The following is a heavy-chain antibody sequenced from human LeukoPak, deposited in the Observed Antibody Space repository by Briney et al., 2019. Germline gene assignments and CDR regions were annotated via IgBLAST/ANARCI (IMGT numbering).Heavy chain of an antibody. CDR2: IKHDGSEK. CDR3: ATDRGWRTSGYYLYYFEY. V-gene: IGHV3-7*01. Sequence: QAGGSLRLSCAASGFIFTNYFMSWVRQAPGKGLEWVAGIKHDGSEKYYVDSVRGRFTISRDNTMNSLYLQMSSLRAGDTAVYYCATDRGWRTSGYYLYYFEYWGQGTLVTYSS. J-gene: IGHJ4*02. CDR1: GFIFTNYF. D-gene: IGHD3-3*01.